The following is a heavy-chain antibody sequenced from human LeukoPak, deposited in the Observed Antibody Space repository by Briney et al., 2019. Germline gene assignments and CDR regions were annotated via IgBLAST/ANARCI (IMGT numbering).Heavy chain of an antibody. CDR1: GFTFSSYA. J-gene: IGHJ6*03. CDR3: AKHPLLWFGELFRRDYYYYMDV. D-gene: IGHD3-10*01. V-gene: IGHV3-23*01. Sequence: GGSLRLSCAASGFTFSSYAMSWVRQAPGKGLEWVSAISGSGGSTYYADSVKGRFTISRDNSKNTLYLQMNSLRAEDTAVYYCAKHPLLWFGELFRRDYYYYMDVWGKGTTVTVSS. CDR2: ISGSGGST.